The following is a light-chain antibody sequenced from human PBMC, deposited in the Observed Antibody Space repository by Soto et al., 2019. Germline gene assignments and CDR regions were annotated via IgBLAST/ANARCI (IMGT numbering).Light chain of an antibody. CDR3: SSYSSSSTLV. J-gene: IGLJ1*01. Sequence: ALAQPASVSWSPGQSITIACTGTSSDVGGYKYVSWYQQHPGKAPKLMIYEVSNRPSGVSNRFSGSKSGNTASLTISGLQAEDEADYYCSSYSSSSTLVFGTGTKVTVL. CDR2: EVS. V-gene: IGLV2-14*01. CDR1: SSDVGGYKY.